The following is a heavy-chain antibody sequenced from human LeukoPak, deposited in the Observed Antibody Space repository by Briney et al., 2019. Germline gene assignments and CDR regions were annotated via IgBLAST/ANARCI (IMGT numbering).Heavy chain of an antibody. CDR2: INTNTGNP. Sequence: ASVKASCKASGYTFTSYAMNWVRQAPGQGLEWMGWINTNTGNPTYAQGFTGRFVFSLDTSVSTAYLQISSLKAEDTAVYYCARDRLAIRYCSGGSCSPSPYYGMDVWGQGTTVTVSS. J-gene: IGHJ6*02. CDR1: GYTFTSYA. V-gene: IGHV7-4-1*02. D-gene: IGHD2-15*01. CDR3: ARDRLAIRYCSGGSCSPSPYYGMDV.